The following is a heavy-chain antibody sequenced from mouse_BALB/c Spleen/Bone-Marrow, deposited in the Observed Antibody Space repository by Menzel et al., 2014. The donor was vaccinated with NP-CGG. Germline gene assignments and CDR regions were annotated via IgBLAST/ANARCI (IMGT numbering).Heavy chain of an antibody. V-gene: IGHV1-47*01. Sequence: QVHVKQSGAELVKPGASVKMSCKAFGYTFTTYPIELMKQNHGKSLEWIGNFHPYNDDTKYNEKFKGKAKLTVEKSSSTVYLELSRLASGDSGVYYCTRGGGFAYWGQGTLVTVSA. CDR1: GYTFTTYP. CDR2: FHPYNDDT. CDR3: TRGGGFAY. J-gene: IGHJ3*01.